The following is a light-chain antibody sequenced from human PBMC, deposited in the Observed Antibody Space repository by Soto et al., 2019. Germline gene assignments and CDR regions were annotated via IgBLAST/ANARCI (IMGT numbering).Light chain of an antibody. CDR3: QQYYNWPPYT. J-gene: IGKJ2*01. CDR2: GAS. CDR1: QSVSSD. Sequence: EIVLTQSQDTLSVSPGERATLSCRASQSVSSDLAWYHQKPGQTPRLLIYGASTRATGVPPRFSGSRSGTEFTLTISSLQSEDFAVYYCQQYYNWPPYTFGQGTKVDIK. V-gene: IGKV3-15*01.